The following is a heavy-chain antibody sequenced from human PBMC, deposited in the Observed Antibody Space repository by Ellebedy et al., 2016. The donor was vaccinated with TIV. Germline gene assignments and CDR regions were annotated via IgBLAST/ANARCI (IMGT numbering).Heavy chain of an antibody. D-gene: IGHD4-17*01. Sequence: GGSLRLXXAASGFTFSSHWMSWVRQAPGKGLEWVANIKKDGSVKYYVDSVKGRFTISRDNAKDSLYLQMNSLRAEDTAIYYCAKPCAVDFGDSPFAYWGQGILVTVSS. CDR2: IKKDGSVK. V-gene: IGHV3-7*01. CDR1: GFTFSSHW. J-gene: IGHJ4*02. CDR3: AKPCAVDFGDSPFAY.